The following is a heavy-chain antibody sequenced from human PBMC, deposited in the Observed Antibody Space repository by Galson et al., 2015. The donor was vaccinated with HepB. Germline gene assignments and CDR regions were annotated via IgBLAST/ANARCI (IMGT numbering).Heavy chain of an antibody. CDR2: ISGSGGST. CDR3: AKGALGYCSSTSCRVFDY. Sequence: SLRLSCATSGFTFSTYWMHWVRQAPGKGLEWVSAISGSGGSTYYADSVKGRFTISRDNSKNTLYLQMNSLRAEDTAVYYCAKGALGYCSSTSCRVFDYWGQGTLVTVSS. J-gene: IGHJ4*02. D-gene: IGHD2-2*01. V-gene: IGHV3-23*01. CDR1: GFTFSTYW.